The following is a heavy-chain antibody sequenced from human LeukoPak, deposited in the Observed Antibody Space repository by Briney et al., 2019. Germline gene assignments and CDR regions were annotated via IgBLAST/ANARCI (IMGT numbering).Heavy chain of an antibody. V-gene: IGHV1-18*01. D-gene: IGHD6-19*01. J-gene: IGHJ4*02. Sequence: GSVKVSCKASGYTFTSYGMSWVRQAPGQWLEGMAWSSAYNGNTNYAQRLQGGFPMTTDTPTSTAYMELRSLRSDDTVVYYCASGKWLVPDHYWGRGTLVSVSS. CDR2: SSAYNGNT. CDR1: GYTFTSYG. CDR3: ASGKWLVPDHY.